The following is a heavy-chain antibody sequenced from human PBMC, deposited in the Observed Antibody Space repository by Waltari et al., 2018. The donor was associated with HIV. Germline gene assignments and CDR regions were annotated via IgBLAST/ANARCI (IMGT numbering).Heavy chain of an antibody. V-gene: IGHV3-66*01. CDR1: GFTVSSNL. CDR3: ARVPRGPYGMDV. Sequence: EVQLVESGGGLVQPGGSLRLSCAASGFTVSSNLVSWVRQAPGKGLEWVSVIYSGVGTYYADSVKGRFTISRDNSKNTLYLQMNSLRAEDTAVYYCARVPRGPYGMDVWGQGTTVTVSS. J-gene: IGHJ6*02. CDR2: IYSGVGT.